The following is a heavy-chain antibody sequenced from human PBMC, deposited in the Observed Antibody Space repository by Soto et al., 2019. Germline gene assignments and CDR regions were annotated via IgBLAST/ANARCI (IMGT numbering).Heavy chain of an antibody. D-gene: IGHD6-13*01. CDR1: GGTFSSYA. J-gene: IGHJ4*02. CDR2: IIPIFGTA. V-gene: IGHV1-69*01. CDR3: AREGRRSSSWHPDLNY. Sequence: QVQLVQSGAEVKKPGSSVKVSCKASGGTFSSYAISWVRQAPGQGLEWMGGIIPIFGTATYAQKFQGRVTITADESTSTAYMELSSLRSEDTAVYYCAREGRRSSSWHPDLNYWGQGTLVTVSS.